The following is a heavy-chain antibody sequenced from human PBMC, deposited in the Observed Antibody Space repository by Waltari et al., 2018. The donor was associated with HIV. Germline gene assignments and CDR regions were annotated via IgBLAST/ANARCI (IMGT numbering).Heavy chain of an antibody. D-gene: IGHD5-18*01. V-gene: IGHV1-69*06. J-gene: IGHJ6*02. CDR1: GGTFSSYA. CDR3: ARDQTAMPEFYYYYYGMDV. CDR2: IIPIFGTA. Sequence: QVQLVQSGAEVKKPGSSVKVSCKASGGTFSSYAISWVRQAPGQGLEWMGGIIPIFGTANYAQKFQGRVTITADKSTSTAYMELSSLRSEDTAVYYCARDQTAMPEFYYYYYGMDVWGQGTTVTVSS.